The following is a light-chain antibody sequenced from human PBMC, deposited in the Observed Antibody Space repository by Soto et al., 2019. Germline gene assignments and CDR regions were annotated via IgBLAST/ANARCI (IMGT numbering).Light chain of an antibody. CDR2: DAS. CDR3: QQRSNWPT. CDR1: QSVSSY. J-gene: IGKJ4*01. Sequence: TELTQSPSTLSLSPGERATLSCRASQSVSSYLAWYQQKPGQAPRLLIYDASNRATGIPARFSGSGSGTDFTLTISSLEPEDFAVYYCQQRSNWPTFGGGTKVDI. V-gene: IGKV3-11*01.